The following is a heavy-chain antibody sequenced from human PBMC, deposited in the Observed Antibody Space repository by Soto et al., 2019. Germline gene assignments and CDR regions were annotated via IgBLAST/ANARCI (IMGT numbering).Heavy chain of an antibody. V-gene: IGHV4-59*01. CDR3: ARVSSSWGLVNYFDY. Sequence: SETLSLTCTVSGASISRYYWSWIRQSPGKGLEWIGYLYNTGSTIYNPSLKSRVTISVDTSKNQFSLKLSSVTAADTAVYYCARVSSSWGLVNYFDYWGQGTLVTVSS. J-gene: IGHJ4*02. D-gene: IGHD6-13*01. CDR1: GASISRYY. CDR2: LYNTGST.